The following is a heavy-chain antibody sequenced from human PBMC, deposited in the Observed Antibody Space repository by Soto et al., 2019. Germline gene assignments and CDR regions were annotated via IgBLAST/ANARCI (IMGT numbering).Heavy chain of an antibody. V-gene: IGHV1-8*01. D-gene: IGHD6-6*01. Sequence: ASVKVSCKASGYTFTSYDINWVRQATGQGLEWMGWMNPNSGNTGYAQKFQGRVTMTRNTSISTAYMELSSLRSEDTAVYYCARGRRGSSGKYYYMDVWGKGTTVTVSS. CDR2: MNPNSGNT. J-gene: IGHJ6*03. CDR3: ARGRRGSSGKYYYMDV. CDR1: GYTFTSYD.